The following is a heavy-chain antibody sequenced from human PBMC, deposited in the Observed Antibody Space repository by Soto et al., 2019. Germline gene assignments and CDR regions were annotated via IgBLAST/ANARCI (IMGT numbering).Heavy chain of an antibody. V-gene: IGHV1-69*01. J-gene: IGHJ6*02. Sequence: QVQLVQSGAEVKKPGSSVKVSCKASGGTFSSNAISWVRQAPGQGLEWMGGIIPIFGTANYAQKFQGRVTTTADESTSTAYSELSSLRSEDTAVYYCAQNRVRSYYYGMDVWGQGTTVTVSS. CDR3: AQNRVRSYYYGMDV. CDR1: GGTFSSNA. CDR2: IIPIFGTA.